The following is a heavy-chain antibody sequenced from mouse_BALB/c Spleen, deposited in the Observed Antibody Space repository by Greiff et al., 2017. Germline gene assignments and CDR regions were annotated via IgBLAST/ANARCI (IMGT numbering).Heavy chain of an antibody. D-gene: IGHD2-14*01. CDR3: AAPYYRYDDAMDY. CDR2: IWAGGST. J-gene: IGHJ4*01. CDR1: GFSLTSYG. V-gene: IGHV2-9*02. Sequence: VKLVESGPGLVAPSQSLSITCTVSGFSLTSYGVHWVRQPPGKGLEWLGVIWAGGSTNYNSALMSRLSISKDNSKSQVFLKMNSLQTDDTAMYYCAAPYYRYDDAMDYWGQGTSVTVSS.